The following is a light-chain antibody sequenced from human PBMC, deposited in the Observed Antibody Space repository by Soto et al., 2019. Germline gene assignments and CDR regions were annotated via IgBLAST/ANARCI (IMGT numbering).Light chain of an antibody. J-gene: IGKJ1*01. CDR2: DAS. Sequence: DIQMTQSPSTLSGSVGDRVTITSRASQTISSWLAWYQQKPGKAPKLLIFDASSLESGVPSRFSGSGSGTEFTLTISSLQPDDFATYYCQQYNSYCTFGQGTKVDIK. CDR3: QQYNSYCT. V-gene: IGKV1-5*01. CDR1: QTISSW.